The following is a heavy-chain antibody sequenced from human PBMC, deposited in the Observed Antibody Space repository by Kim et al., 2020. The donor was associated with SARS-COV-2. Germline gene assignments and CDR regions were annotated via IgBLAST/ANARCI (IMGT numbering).Heavy chain of an antibody. V-gene: IGHV4-59*01. J-gene: IGHJ4*02. CDR3: ARVRMLRGYDSSGYYFSY. Sequence: SETLSLTCTVSGGSISSYYWSWIRQPPGKGLEWIGYIYYSGSTNYNPSLKSRVTISVDTSKNQFSLKLSSVTAADTAVYYCARVRMLRGYDSSGYYFSYWGQGTLVTVSS. CDR1: GGSISSYY. D-gene: IGHD3-22*01. CDR2: IYYSGST.